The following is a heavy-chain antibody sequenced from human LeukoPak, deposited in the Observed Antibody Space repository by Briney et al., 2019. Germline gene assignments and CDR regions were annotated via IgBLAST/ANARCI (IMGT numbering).Heavy chain of an antibody. Sequence: ASVKVSCKVSGYTLTGLSMHWVRQAPGKGLEWMGGFDPEDGETIYAQKFQGRVTMTEDTSTDTAYMELSSLRSEDTAVYYCATGGYSYGSNYYYYGMDVWGQGTTVTVSS. CDR3: ATGGYSYGSNYYYYGMDV. J-gene: IGHJ6*02. D-gene: IGHD5-18*01. CDR2: FDPEDGET. CDR1: GYTLTGLS. V-gene: IGHV1-24*01.